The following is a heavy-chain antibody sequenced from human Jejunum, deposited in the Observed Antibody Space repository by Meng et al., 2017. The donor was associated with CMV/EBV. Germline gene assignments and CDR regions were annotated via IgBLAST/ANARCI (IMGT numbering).Heavy chain of an antibody. Sequence: FTFSGCWVGWVREAPGKGLEWVASIKQDGSERYCVDSVKGRFTISRDNAKNSLYLQMNSLRAEDTAVYYCTRNLGAAFWSGYAFDFWGQGTLVTVSS. CDR3: TRNLGAAFWSGYAFDF. V-gene: IGHV3-7*01. D-gene: IGHD3-3*01. CDR2: IKQDGSER. J-gene: IGHJ4*02. CDR1: FTFSGCW.